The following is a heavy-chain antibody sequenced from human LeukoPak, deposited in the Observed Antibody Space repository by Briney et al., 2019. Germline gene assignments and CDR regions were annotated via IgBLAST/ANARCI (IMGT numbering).Heavy chain of an antibody. Sequence: SETLSLTCTVSGDSISSYYWSWIRQPPGKGLEWIGEINHSGSTNYNPSLKSRVTISVDTSKNQFSLKLSSVTAADTAVYYCARHWGYSYGYYLDYWGQGTLVTVSS. J-gene: IGHJ4*02. D-gene: IGHD5-18*01. CDR2: INHSGST. CDR3: ARHWGYSYGYYLDY. CDR1: GDSISSYY. V-gene: IGHV4-34*01.